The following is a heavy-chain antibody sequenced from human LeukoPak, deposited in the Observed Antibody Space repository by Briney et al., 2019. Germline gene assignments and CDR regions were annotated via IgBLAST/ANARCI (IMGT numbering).Heavy chain of an antibody. CDR2: INHSGST. CDR3: ARSGFGVVAYFDY. V-gene: IGHV4-34*01. D-gene: IGHD3-3*01. Sequence: SETLSLTCAVYGGSFSGCYWSWIRQPPGKGLEWIGEINHSGSTNYNPSLKSRVTISVDTSKNQFSLKLSSVTAADTAVYYCARSGFGVVAYFDYWGQGTLVTVSS. J-gene: IGHJ4*02. CDR1: GGSFSGCY.